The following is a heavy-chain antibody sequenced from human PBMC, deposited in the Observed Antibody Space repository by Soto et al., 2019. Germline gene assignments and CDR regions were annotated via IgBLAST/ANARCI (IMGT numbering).Heavy chain of an antibody. CDR1: GGSISSGDYY. CDR3: ARVTTGTVTVDY. Sequence: SETLSLTCTVSGGSISSGDYYWCWIRQPPGKGLEWIGYSCCSGSTYSTPSLKSRVTISVDTSKNQFSLKLSSVTAADTAVYYCARVTTGTVTVDYWRPGTLVTVSS. J-gene: IGHJ4*02. CDR2: SCCSGST. V-gene: IGHV4-30-4*01. D-gene: IGHD4-17*01.